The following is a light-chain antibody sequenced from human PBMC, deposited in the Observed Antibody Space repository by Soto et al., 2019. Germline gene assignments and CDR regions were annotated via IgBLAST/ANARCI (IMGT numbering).Light chain of an antibody. Sequence: QSVLTQPASVSGSPGQSITISCTGTSSDVGSYNLVSWYQQHPGKAPKLMIYEGSKRPSGVSNRFSGSKSANMASLTISGLQAEDEADYYCCSYAGSSTWVFGGGTKVTVL. CDR1: SSDVGSYNL. CDR2: EGS. V-gene: IGLV2-23*01. J-gene: IGLJ3*02. CDR3: CSYAGSSTWV.